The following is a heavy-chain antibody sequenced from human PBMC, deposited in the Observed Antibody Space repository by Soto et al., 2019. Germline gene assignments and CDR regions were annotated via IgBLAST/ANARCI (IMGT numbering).Heavy chain of an antibody. CDR2: IYSGDSDT. CDR1: GNSFTSYL. Sequence: PXESPKVSGNSFGNSFTSYLFGWVRQMPGKGLEWMGIIYSGDSDTRYSPSFQGQVTISADKSISTAYLQRSSLKASDTAMYYCARGNSGSYYAFGAFDIWGQGTMVTVSS. CDR3: ARGNSGSYYAFGAFDI. V-gene: IGHV5-51*01. D-gene: IGHD1-26*01. J-gene: IGHJ3*02.